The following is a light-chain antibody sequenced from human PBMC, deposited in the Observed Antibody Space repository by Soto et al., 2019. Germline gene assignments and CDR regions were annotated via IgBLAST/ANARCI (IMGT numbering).Light chain of an antibody. CDR2: GAS. J-gene: IGKJ1*01. CDR3: QQYNNLPWT. CDR1: QSVSSN. V-gene: IGKV3-15*01. Sequence: EIVMTQSPATLSVSPGERATLSCRASQSVSSNLAWYQQKLGQALRLLIYGASTRVTGIPARFSGSGSGTEFTLTISSLQSEDFAVYYCQQYNNLPWTFGQGTKVEIK.